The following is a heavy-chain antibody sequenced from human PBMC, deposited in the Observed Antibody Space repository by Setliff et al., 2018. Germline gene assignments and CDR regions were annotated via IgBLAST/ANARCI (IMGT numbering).Heavy chain of an antibody. Sequence: ASVKVSCKPSGYDFSSYFIYWLRKVPGQGLEWMGWINPNSGDTNYSQRFQGRVTMTIDTSTRTVYMELTRLRSDDTAIYYCASGPLLGAAAGYYYYGMDVWGQGTTVTVSS. CDR3: ASGPLLGAAAGYYYYGMDV. CDR2: INPNSGDT. J-gene: IGHJ6*02. CDR1: GYDFSSYF. D-gene: IGHD6-13*01. V-gene: IGHV1-2*02.